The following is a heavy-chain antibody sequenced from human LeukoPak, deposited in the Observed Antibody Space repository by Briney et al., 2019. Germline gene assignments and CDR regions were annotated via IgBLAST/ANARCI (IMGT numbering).Heavy chain of an antibody. Sequence: SVKVSCKASGYTFTSYGISWVRQAAAQGREGMGWINAYNGNTNYAQKLQGRVTMTTDTSTSTAYMELRSLRSDDTAVYYCARGAAESGSYYTYYYYMDVWGKGTTVTISS. V-gene: IGHV1-18*01. CDR1: GYTFTSYG. J-gene: IGHJ6*03. CDR3: ARGAAESGSYYTYYYYMDV. CDR2: INAYNGNT. D-gene: IGHD3-10*01.